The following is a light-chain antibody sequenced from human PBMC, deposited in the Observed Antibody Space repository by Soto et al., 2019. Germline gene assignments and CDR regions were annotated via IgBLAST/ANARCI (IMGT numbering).Light chain of an antibody. CDR3: QQYNSYS. Sequence: DIQMTQSPSTLSASVGDRVTITCRASQSISSWLAWYQQKPGKAPNLLIYAASSLQSGVPSRFSGSGSGTEFTLTISSLQPDDFATYYCQQYNSYSFGQGTKVDIK. V-gene: IGKV1-5*01. J-gene: IGKJ1*01. CDR1: QSISSW. CDR2: AAS.